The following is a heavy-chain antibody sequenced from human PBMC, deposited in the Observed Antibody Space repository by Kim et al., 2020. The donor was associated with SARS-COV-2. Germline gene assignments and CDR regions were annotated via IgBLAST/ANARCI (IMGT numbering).Heavy chain of an antibody. CDR1: GFTFSSYA. V-gene: IGHV3-23*01. CDR2: ISGSGGST. CDR3: AKFPTGWGSGSHFDY. J-gene: IGHJ4*02. Sequence: GGSLRLSCAASGFTFSSYAMSWVLQAPGKGLEWVSAISGSGGSTYYADSVKGRFTISRDNSKNTLYLQMNSLRAEDTAVYYCAKFPTGWGSGSHFDYWGQGTLVTVSS. D-gene: IGHD3-10*01.